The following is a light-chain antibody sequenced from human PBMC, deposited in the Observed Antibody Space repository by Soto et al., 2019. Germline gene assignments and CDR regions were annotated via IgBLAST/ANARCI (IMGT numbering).Light chain of an antibody. J-gene: IGKJ4*01. V-gene: IGKV3D-15*01. CDR2: GAS. Sequence: VVMTQSPATLSVSPGESATLSCRASQSVGRNLAWYQQKPGQAPRLLLYGASFRATNVTDRFSGRGSGTEFPLTIGGLQSDDFAVYYCQQYDKWSPRTFGEGTKVEIK. CDR3: QQYDKWSPRT. CDR1: QSVGRN.